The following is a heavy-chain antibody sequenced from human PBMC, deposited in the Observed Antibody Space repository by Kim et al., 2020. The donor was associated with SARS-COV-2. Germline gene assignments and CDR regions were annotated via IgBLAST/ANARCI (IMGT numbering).Heavy chain of an antibody. CDR1: GFTFSDYY. CDR3: ARLARSKPPPNY. D-gene: IGHD4-4*01. V-gene: IGHV3-11*06. J-gene: IGHJ4*02. CDR2: ISSSSSYT. Sequence: GGSLRLSCAASGFTFSDYYMSWIRQAPGKGLEWVSYISSSSSYTNYADSVKGRFTISRDNAKNSLYLQMNSLRAEDTAVYYCARLARSKPPPNYWGQGTLVTVSS.